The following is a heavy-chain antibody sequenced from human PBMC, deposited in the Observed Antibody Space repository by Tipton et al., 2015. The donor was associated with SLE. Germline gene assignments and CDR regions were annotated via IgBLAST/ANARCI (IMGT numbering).Heavy chain of an antibody. V-gene: IGHV4-61*02. D-gene: IGHD5-12*01. CDR2: LYPGGST. CDR1: GDSINTRYY. Sequence: LRLSCTVSGDSINTRYYWSWIRQPAGKGLEWIGRLYPGGSTNYNPALKSRVTISIDTSKNQFSLKLSSVAAADTAVYYCARIDGGYDQYYFDYWGQGTLVTVSS. CDR3: ARIDGGYDQYYFDY. J-gene: IGHJ4*02.